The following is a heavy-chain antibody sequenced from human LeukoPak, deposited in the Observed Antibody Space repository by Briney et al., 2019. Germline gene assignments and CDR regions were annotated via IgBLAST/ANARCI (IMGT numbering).Heavy chain of an antibody. V-gene: IGHV1-2*02. J-gene: IGHJ6*02. Sequence: ASVTVSFKASGYTFTGYYMHWVRQAPGQGLEWMGWINPNSGGTNYAQKFQGRVTMTRDTSISTAYMELSRLRSDDTAVYYCARDLQSVAGHYYYYYGMDVWGQGTTVTVSS. CDR1: GYTFTGYY. D-gene: IGHD6-19*01. CDR3: ARDLQSVAGHYYYYYGMDV. CDR2: INPNSGGT.